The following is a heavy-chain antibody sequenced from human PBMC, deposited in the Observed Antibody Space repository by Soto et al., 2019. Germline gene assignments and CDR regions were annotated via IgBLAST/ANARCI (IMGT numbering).Heavy chain of an antibody. CDR3: ASHSYGYFPHYYHGMDV. J-gene: IGHJ6*02. V-gene: IGHV1-69*12. D-gene: IGHD5-18*01. Sequence: QVQLVQSGAAVKKPGSSVKVSCKASGGTFSSYASSWVRQAPGQGLEWMGGIIPIFGTANYAQKFQGRVTITADDSTSTAYMELSSLRSEDTAVYYCASHSYGYFPHYYHGMDVWGQGTTVTVSS. CDR2: IIPIFGTA. CDR1: GGTFSSYA.